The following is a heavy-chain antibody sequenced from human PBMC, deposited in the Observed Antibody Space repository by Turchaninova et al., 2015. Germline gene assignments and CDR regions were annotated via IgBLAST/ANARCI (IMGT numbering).Heavy chain of an antibody. V-gene: IGHV3-30*02. CDR2: IRLDGNPT. D-gene: IGHD3-16*01. J-gene: IGHJ4*02. CDR1: GFTFTASG. Sequence: VQLVESGGGVVQPGESLRLSCTASGFTFTASGLHWVRPAPGKGLGWVAFIRLDGNPTYSGESGGGRFTISRDDSKSMVYLQMNSRRGDETAVYYCAKDGDYGPDYWGRGTLVTVSS. CDR3: AKDGDYGPDY.